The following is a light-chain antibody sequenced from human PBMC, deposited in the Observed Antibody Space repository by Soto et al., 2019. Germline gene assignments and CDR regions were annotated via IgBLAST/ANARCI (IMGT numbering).Light chain of an antibody. Sequence: QSALTQPPSASGSPGQSVTISCTGTRSDVGGYVYVSWYQQRPGKAPKLMIYEVNKRPSGVPDRFSGSTSGNTASLTVSGLQADDEADYYCSSYAGASNFYVFGTGTKVTVL. CDR3: SSYAGASNFYV. V-gene: IGLV2-8*01. CDR1: RSDVGGYVY. CDR2: EVN. J-gene: IGLJ1*01.